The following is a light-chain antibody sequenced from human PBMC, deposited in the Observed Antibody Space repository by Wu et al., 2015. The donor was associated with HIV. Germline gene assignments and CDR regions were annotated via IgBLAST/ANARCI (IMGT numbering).Light chain of an antibody. CDR1: HSVDTS. CDR3: QQYGSTPYT. V-gene: IGKV3-20*01. CDR2: DAF. Sequence: VLTQSPVFLSLSPGEKATLSCRASHSVDTSLAWYQQRPGQSPRLLIYDAFNRATGVPDRFSGSGSGTDFTLTINRLEPEDFAMYYCQQYGSTPYTFGQGTKLEIK. J-gene: IGKJ2*01.